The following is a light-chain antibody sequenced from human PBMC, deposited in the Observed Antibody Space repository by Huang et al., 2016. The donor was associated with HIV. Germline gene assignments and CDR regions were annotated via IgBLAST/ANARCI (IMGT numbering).Light chain of an antibody. V-gene: IGKV1-39*01. CDR3: QQSQNTPWT. Sequence: DIQMTQSPSSLSASIGDRVTMTCRASHNINSNLNWYQQKPGKAPKLLIFVATYLACDVPSRFSGSGSGTHFTLTIDGLQPEDVATYFCQQSQNTPWTFGQGSRLEIK. CDR2: VAT. J-gene: IGKJ1*01. CDR1: HNINSN.